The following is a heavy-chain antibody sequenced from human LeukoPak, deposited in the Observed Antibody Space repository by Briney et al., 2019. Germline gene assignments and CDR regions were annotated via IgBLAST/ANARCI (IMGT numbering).Heavy chain of an antibody. J-gene: IGHJ3*01. CDR2: IVVGSGNT. CDR1: GFTFTSSA. V-gene: IGHV1-58*01. Sequence: SVKVSCKASGFTFTSSAVQWVRQARGQRLEWIGWIVVGSGNTNYAQKFQERVTITRDMSTSTVYMELSSLRSEDTAVYYCAAEGKPTVVTFRKGAVDLWGQGTMVTVSS. D-gene: IGHD4-23*01. CDR3: AAEGKPTVVTFRKGAVDL.